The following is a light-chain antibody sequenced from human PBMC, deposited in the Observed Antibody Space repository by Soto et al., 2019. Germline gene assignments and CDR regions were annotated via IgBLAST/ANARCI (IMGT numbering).Light chain of an antibody. CDR1: QSVTSNY. J-gene: IGKJ1*01. Sequence: EIVLTQSPGTLSLSPGERATLSCRASQSVTSNYLAWYQQKPGQGPRLLIYGASNRATGIPDRFSGSGSGTDFTLAISRLEPEDFAVYYCQPYGSSPAWTFGQGAKVEIK. V-gene: IGKV3-20*01. CDR2: GAS. CDR3: QPYGSSPAWT.